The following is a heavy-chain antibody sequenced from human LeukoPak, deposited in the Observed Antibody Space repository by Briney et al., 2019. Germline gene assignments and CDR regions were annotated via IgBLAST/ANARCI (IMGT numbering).Heavy chain of an antibody. CDR1: GGSISSSYYY. CDR2: IYYSGST. CDR3: ARDGPENYDSSGYYYREPTWYFDL. V-gene: IGHV4-39*07. J-gene: IGHJ2*01. Sequence: SETLSLTCTVSGGSISSSYYYWGWIRQPPGKGLEWIGSIYYSGSTNYNPSLKSRVTISVDTSKNQFSLKLSSVTAADTAVYYCARDGPENYDSSGYYYREPTWYFDLWGRGTLVTVSS. D-gene: IGHD3-22*01.